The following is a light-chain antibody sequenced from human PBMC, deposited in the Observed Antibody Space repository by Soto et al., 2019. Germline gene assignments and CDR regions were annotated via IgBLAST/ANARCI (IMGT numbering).Light chain of an antibody. CDR3: QQTYSAPPT. Sequence: DIQMTQSPSSLSASVGDRVTITCRASQIISTYLNWYQQRAGLAPRLLIYAASSLQSGVPPRFSGGGSGTDFTLTSSSLQPEDFATYCCQQTYSAPPTFGQGTKVEIK. CDR1: QIISTY. J-gene: IGKJ1*01. V-gene: IGKV1-39*01. CDR2: AAS.